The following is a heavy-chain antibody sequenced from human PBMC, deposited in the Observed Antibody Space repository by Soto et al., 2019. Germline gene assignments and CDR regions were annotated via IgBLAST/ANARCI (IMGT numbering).Heavy chain of an antibody. V-gene: IGHV1-69*13. Sequence: SVKVSCKASGGTFSSYAISWVRQAPGQGLEWMGGIIPIFGTANYAQKFQGRVTITADESTCTAYMELSSLRSEDTAVYYCARSGSVIHDHCLWHPKNLFXPWGQGTLVXVSS. D-gene: IGHD3-10*01. J-gene: IGHJ5*02. CDR2: IIPIFGTA. CDR1: GGTFSSYA. CDR3: ARSGSVIHDHCLWHPKNLFXP.